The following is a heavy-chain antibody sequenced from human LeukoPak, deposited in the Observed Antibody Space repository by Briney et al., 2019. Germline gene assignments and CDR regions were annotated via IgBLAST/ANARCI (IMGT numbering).Heavy chain of an antibody. CDR1: GFTFSNYW. Sequence: GGSLRLSCAASGFTFSNYWMTWVRQAPGKGLEWVANIKQDGSEDYYLDSVKGRFTISRDNAKSSMWLQMNSLRDEDTAVYYCAKVTVVVAATFDYWGQGTLVTVSS. CDR3: AKVTVVVAATFDY. CDR2: IKQDGSED. J-gene: IGHJ4*02. V-gene: IGHV3-7*03. D-gene: IGHD2-15*01.